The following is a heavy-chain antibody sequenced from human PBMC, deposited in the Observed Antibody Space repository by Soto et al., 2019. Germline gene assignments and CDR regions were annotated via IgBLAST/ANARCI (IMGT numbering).Heavy chain of an antibody. D-gene: IGHD3-22*01. CDR1: GFTFDDYA. CDR2: IRSKSNGGTT. J-gene: IGHJ4*02. CDR3: AMDTSGYNYYFDH. V-gene: IGHV3-49*03. Sequence: EVQLVESGGGLLQSGRSLRLSCATSGFTFDDYAMSWFRQAPGKGLELVGFIRSKSNGGTTEYAASVKGRFTISRDDSRNIAYLQMNSLKTEDTAVYYCAMDTSGYNYYFDHWGQGTLVIVSS.